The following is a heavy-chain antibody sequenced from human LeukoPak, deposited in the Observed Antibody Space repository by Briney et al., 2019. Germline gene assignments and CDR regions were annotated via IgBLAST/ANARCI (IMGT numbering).Heavy chain of an antibody. CDR3: ARRALLSWFDP. CDR2: IYHSGST. J-gene: IGHJ5*02. V-gene: IGHV4-4*01. D-gene: IGHD2-21*01. Sequence: PGTLSLTSALSGGSISSSNWWSWVGQPPGKGLEWIGEIYHSGSTNYNPSLKSRVTISVDKSKNQFSLKRSCVTVADTAVYFCARRALLSWFDPWGQGTLVTVSS. CDR1: GGSISSSNW.